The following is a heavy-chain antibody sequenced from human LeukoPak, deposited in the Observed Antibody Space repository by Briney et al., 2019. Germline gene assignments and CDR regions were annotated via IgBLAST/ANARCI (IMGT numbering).Heavy chain of an antibody. CDR2: FYPSSAYT. J-gene: IGHJ6*02. Sequence: ASVKVSCKASGYTFTDYAVHWVRQAPGQGLEWLGIFYPSSAYTIYAQTFQGRVTMTGDASTDSAYMELSSLRSEDTAIYFCAREALSEVFGLDVWGQGTTVTVSS. CDR1: GYTFTDYA. V-gene: IGHV1-46*01. CDR3: AREALSEVFGLDV.